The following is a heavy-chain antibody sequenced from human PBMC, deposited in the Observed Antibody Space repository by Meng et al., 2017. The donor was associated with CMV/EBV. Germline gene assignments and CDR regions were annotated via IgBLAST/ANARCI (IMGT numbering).Heavy chain of an antibody. CDR2: IKQDGSEK. V-gene: IGHV3-7*01. J-gene: IGHJ4*02. Sequence: GESLKISCAASGFTFSSYWMSWVRQAPGKGLEWVANIKQDGSEKYYVDSVKGRFTISRDNAKNSLYLQMNSLRAEDTAVYYCVRQYYDILTGYYNVIGVFDYWGQGTLVTVSS. CDR3: VRQYYDILTGYYNVIGVFDY. CDR1: GFTFSSYW. D-gene: IGHD3-9*01.